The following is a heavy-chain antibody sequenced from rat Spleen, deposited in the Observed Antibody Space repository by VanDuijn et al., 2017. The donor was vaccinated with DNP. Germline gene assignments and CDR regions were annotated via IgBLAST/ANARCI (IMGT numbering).Heavy chain of an antibody. J-gene: IGHJ3*01. CDR2: ISYDGGIT. Sequence: EVQLVDSGGDLVQPGRSLKLSCAASGFTFSSFPMAWVRQAPKKGLEWVATISYDGGITKYGDSVKGRFTISRDNAKSTLYLQMNSLRSEDMATYYCARPIYNNQGGFAYWGQGTLVTVSS. CDR1: GFTFSSFP. V-gene: IGHV5-22*01. CDR3: ARPIYNNQGGFAY. D-gene: IGHD1-10*01.